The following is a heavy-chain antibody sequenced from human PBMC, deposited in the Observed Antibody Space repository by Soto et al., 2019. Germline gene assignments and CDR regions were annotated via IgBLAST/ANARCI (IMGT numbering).Heavy chain of an antibody. J-gene: IGHJ5*02. CDR1: GFSLSNARMG. CDR3: AQMYSSSSVWFDP. V-gene: IGHV2-26*01. Sequence: SGPTLVNPTDTLTLTCTVSGFSLSNARMGVSWIRQPPGKALEWLAHIFSNDEKSYSTSLKSRLTISKDTPKSQGDVPMTNMDPVDTATYHCAQMYSSSSVWFDPWGQGSLGTVSA. D-gene: IGHD6-6*01. CDR2: IFSNDEK.